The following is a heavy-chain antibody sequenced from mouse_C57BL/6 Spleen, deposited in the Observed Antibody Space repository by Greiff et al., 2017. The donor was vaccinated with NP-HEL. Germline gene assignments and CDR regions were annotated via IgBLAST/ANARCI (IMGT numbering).Heavy chain of an antibody. J-gene: IGHJ4*01. V-gene: IGHV1-19*01. CDR1: GYTFTDYY. CDR2: INPYNGGT. CDR3: ARNLAGTMDY. Sequence: VQLKQSGPVLVKPGASVKMSCKASGYTFTDYYMNWVKQSHGKSLEWIGVINPYNGGTSYNQKFKGKATLTVDKSSSTAYMELNSLTSEDSAVYYCARNLAGTMDYWGQGTSVTVSS.